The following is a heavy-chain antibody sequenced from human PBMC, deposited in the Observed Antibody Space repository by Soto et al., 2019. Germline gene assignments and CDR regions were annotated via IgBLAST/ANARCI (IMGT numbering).Heavy chain of an antibody. J-gene: IGHJ5*02. CDR3: ARDNLVSITGKPPGYSSSWPNWFDP. V-gene: IGHV1-18*01. Sequence: ASVKVCCKASGDTFTSYGISWVRQAPGQGLEWMGWISAYNGNTNYAQKLQGRVTMTTDTSTSTAYMELRSLRSDDTAVYYCARDNLVSITGKPPGYSSSWPNWFDPWGQGTLVTVSS. CDR1: GDTFTSYG. CDR2: ISAYNGNT. D-gene: IGHD6-13*01.